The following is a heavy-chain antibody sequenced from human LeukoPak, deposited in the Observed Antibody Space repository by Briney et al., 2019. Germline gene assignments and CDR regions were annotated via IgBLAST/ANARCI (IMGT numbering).Heavy chain of an antibody. Sequence: SETLSLTCTVSGGSISTYYWSWIRQPPGKGLEWIGYICYSGSTYYNPSLKSRVTMSVDTSKNQFSLKLSSVTAADTAVYYCARELTYADYWGQGTLVTVSS. J-gene: IGHJ4*02. V-gene: IGHV4-59*04. CDR2: ICYSGST. CDR1: GGSISTYY. D-gene: IGHD1-26*01. CDR3: ARELTYADY.